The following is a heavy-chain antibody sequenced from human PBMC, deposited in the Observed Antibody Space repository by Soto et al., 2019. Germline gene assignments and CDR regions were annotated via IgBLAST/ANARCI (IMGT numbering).Heavy chain of an antibody. CDR3: ARGFYYYDSSGTYYFDY. V-gene: IGHV1-2*04. CDR2: INPNSGGT. Sequence: QVQLVQSGAEVKKPGASVKVSCKASGYTFTGYYMHWVRQAPGQGLEWMGWINPNSGGTNYAQKFQGWGTMTRDTAISTAYMELSRLRSDDTAVYYCARGFYYYDSSGTYYFDYWGQGTLVTVSS. CDR1: GYTFTGYY. D-gene: IGHD3-22*01. J-gene: IGHJ4*02.